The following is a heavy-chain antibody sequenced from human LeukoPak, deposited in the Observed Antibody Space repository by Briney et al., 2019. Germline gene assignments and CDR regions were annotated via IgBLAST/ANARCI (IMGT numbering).Heavy chain of an antibody. D-gene: IGHD3-9*01. CDR1: GGSISSGDYY. CDR3: ARDRTRLVYYYYGMDV. J-gene: IGHJ6*02. CDR2: IYYSGST. V-gene: IGHV4-30-4*01. Sequence: SQTLSLTCTDSGGSISSGDYYWSWIRQPPGKGLEWIGYIYYSGSTYYNPSLKSRVTISVDTSKNQFSLKLSSVTAADTAVYYCARDRTRLVYYYYGMDVWGQGTTVTVSS.